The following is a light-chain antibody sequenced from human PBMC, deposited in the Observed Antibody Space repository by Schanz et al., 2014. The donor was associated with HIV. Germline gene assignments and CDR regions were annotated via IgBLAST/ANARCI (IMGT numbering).Light chain of an antibody. V-gene: IGKV1-8*01. J-gene: IGKJ2*01. CDR1: QDINTY. Sequence: AIRMTQSPSSLSASTGDRVTLTCRASQDINTYLVWYQQKPGKAPKALIYAASTLQSGVPSRFSGSGSGTDFTLTISGLQSDDSATYYCHQYNNFPYTFGQGTKLEIK. CDR3: HQYNNFPYT. CDR2: AAS.